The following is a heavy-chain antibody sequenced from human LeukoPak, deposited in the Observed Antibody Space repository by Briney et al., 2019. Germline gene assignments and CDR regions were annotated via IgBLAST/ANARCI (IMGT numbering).Heavy chain of an antibody. Sequence: ASVKVACKASGYAFISYGISGVPQAPGQGLEWVGWMSVYNGNTNYAQKRQGRVTVTTDTSTSTAYMELRSLRPDDTAVYYCARVGYYDSSGSPPEYWGQGTLVTVSS. V-gene: IGHV1-18*01. CDR2: MSVYNGNT. D-gene: IGHD3-22*01. CDR1: GYAFISYG. CDR3: ARVGYYDSSGSPPEY. J-gene: IGHJ4*02.